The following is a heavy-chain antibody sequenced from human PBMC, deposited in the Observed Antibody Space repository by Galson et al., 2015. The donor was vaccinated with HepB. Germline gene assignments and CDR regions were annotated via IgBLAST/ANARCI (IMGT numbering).Heavy chain of an antibody. CDR1: GFTFRIYW. V-gene: IGHV3-7*01. CDR3: AKGYYGMDV. CDR2: IKEDGSQK. Sequence: SLRLSCAASGFTFRIYWMTWVRQAPGQGPEWVASIKEDGSQKYSVDSVKGRFTISRDNAKNSLYLQMNSLRADDTAVYYCAKGYYGMDVWGQGSTVTVSS. J-gene: IGHJ6*02.